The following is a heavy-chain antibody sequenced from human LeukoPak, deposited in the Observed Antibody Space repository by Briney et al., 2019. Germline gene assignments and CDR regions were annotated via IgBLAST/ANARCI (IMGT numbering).Heavy chain of an antibody. D-gene: IGHD2-15*01. J-gene: IGHJ4*02. V-gene: IGHV5-51*01. CDR2: IYPGDSDT. CDR3: CLGYCSGGSCYGGYYFDY. CDR1: GYSFTSCW. Sequence: GESLKISCQGSGYSFTSCWIGWVRQMPGKGLEWMGIIYPGDSDTRYSPSFQGQVTISADKSISTAYLQWSSLKASDTAMYYCCLGYCSGGSCYGGYYFDYWGQGTLVTVSS.